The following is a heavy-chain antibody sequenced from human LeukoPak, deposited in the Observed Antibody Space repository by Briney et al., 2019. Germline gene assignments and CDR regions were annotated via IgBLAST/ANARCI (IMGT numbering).Heavy chain of an antibody. J-gene: IGHJ4*02. Sequence: GGSLSLSCAASGFTFSIHGMHWVRQAPGKGLEWVAVIWYDGSNKYYADSVKGRFTISRDNSKNTLYLQMNSLRAEDTAVYYCAREPYYYDSSGYYRFDYWGQRTLVTISS. CDR1: GFTFSIHG. D-gene: IGHD3-22*01. CDR3: AREPYYYDSSGYYRFDY. CDR2: IWYDGSNK. V-gene: IGHV3-33*01.